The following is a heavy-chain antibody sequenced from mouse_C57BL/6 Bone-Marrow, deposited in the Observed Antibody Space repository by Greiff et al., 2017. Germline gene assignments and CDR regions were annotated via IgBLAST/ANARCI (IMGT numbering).Heavy chain of an antibody. CDR3: ARRWYDYDGGGFDY. D-gene: IGHD2-4*01. J-gene: IGHJ2*01. V-gene: IGHV1-64*01. CDR2: IHPNSGST. CDR1: GYTFTSYW. Sequence: QVQLQQPGAELVKPGASVTLSCKASGYTFTSYWMHWVKQRPGQGLEWIGMIHPNSGSTNYNEKFKSKATLTVDKSSSTAYMQLSSLTSEDSAVYYCARRWYDYDGGGFDYWGQGTTLTVSS.